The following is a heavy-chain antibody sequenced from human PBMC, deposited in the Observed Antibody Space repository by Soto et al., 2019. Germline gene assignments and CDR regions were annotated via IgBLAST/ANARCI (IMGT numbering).Heavy chain of an antibody. Sequence: EVQLVESGGGLVQPGGSLRLSCAASGFTFSSYSMNWVRQAPGKGLEWVSYISSSSSTIYYADSVKGRFTISRDNAKNSLYLKKNRLRAEDTAGYSCARDGFEVVLAAIEREGGDYYYYYGMDVWGKGNTVIVSS. D-gene: IGHD2-2*01. V-gene: IGHV3-48*01. CDR3: ARDGFEVVLAAIEREGGDYYYYYGMDV. CDR2: ISSSSSTI. J-gene: IGHJ6*04. CDR1: GFTFSSYS.